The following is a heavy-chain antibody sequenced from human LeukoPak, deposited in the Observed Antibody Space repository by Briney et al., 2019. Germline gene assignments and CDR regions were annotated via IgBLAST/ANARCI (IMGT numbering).Heavy chain of an antibody. J-gene: IGHJ4*02. CDR3: APYYTVTTGY. CDR2: IKSDGSST. CDR1: GFTFSNYW. V-gene: IGHV3-74*01. Sequence: GGSLRLSCAASGFTFSNYWMHWVRQAPGKGLVWVSRIKSDGSSTSYADSVKVRFTISRDNTKNTLYLQMNNLRAEDTAVYYCAPYYTVTTGYWGQGTLVTVSS. D-gene: IGHD4-17*01.